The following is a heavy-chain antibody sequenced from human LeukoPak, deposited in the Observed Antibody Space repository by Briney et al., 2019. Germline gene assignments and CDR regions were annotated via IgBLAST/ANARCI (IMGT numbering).Heavy chain of an antibody. V-gene: IGHV3-21*01. Sequence: GGSLRLSCAASGFTFSSYNMNWVRQAPGKGLEWVSSISTSSTYIYYADSVRGRFTISRDNAKNSLYLQMNSLRAEGTAVYYCARAGGGWYGYFDYWGQGTLVTVSS. D-gene: IGHD6-19*01. CDR3: ARAGGGWYGYFDY. CDR1: GFTFSSYN. CDR2: ISTSSTYI. J-gene: IGHJ4*02.